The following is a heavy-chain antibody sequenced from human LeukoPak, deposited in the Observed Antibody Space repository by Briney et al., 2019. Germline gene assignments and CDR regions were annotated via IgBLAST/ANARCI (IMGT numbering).Heavy chain of an antibody. Sequence: GASVKVSCKASGYTFTSYAVHWVRQAPGQRLEWMGWINAGNGNTKYSQKFQGRVTITRDTSASTAYMELSSLRSEDTAVYYCARGRPYCSSTSCSRGGWFDPWGQGTLVTVSS. CDR1: GYTFTSYA. CDR3: ARGRPYCSSTSCSRGGWFDP. D-gene: IGHD2-2*01. CDR2: INAGNGNT. V-gene: IGHV1-3*01. J-gene: IGHJ5*02.